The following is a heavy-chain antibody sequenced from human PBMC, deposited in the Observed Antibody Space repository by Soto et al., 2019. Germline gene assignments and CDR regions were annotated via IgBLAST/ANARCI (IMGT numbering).Heavy chain of an antibody. J-gene: IGHJ3*02. CDR2: ISNRGTP. CDR1: GGSISSSSYY. V-gene: IGHV4-39*07. Sequence: PSETLSLTCTVSGGSISSSSYYWGWIRQPPGQGLEWIGYISNRGTPYYNPSLKSRVTISLDTSKNRFSLDMYSVTAADTAVYYCAREVNVVALSDAFDIWGQGTMVTVSS. CDR3: AREVNVVALSDAFDI. D-gene: IGHD2-8*01.